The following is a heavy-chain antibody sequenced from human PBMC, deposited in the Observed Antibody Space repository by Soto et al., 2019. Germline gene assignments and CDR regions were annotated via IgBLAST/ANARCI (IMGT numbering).Heavy chain of an antibody. CDR1: GFTFSRYS. CDR3: ARDLAAAGY. Sequence: VQLVESGGGLVKPGGSLSLSCAASGFTFSRYSMNWVRQAPGKGLEWVSSITSSSTYLYYADSVKGRFTISRDDAKNSLYLQMNSLRAEDTAVYYCARDLAAAGYWGKGTLVTVSS. D-gene: IGHD6-13*01. CDR2: ITSSSTYL. J-gene: IGHJ4*02. V-gene: IGHV3-21*01.